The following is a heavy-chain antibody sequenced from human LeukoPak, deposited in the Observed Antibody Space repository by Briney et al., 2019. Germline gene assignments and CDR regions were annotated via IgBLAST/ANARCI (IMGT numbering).Heavy chain of an antibody. V-gene: IGHV1-18*01. CDR2: ISAYNGNT. CDR3: ARGAMLRSIIVGATTRRGAFDI. J-gene: IGHJ3*02. Sequence: ASVKVSCKASGYTFTSYGISWVRQAPGQGLEWMGWISAYNGNTNYAQKLQGRVTMTTDTSTSTAYMELRSLRSDDTAVYYCARGAMLRSIIVGATTRRGAFDIWGQGTMVTVSS. CDR1: GYTFTSYG. D-gene: IGHD1-26*01.